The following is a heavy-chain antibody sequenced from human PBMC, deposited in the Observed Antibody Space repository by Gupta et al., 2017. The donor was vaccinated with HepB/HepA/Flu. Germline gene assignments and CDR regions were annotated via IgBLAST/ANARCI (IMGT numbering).Heavy chain of an antibody. Sequence: EVQLVESGGGLVKPGGSLRLSCAASGFIFRKVGMSWVRRGPGKGREWVGRIKSESDGGTADYAAPVKGRFTISRDDSKNILYLQMNSLKTEDTAIYYCAARRFVYNGYDNYYDYWGQGTLATVSS. D-gene: IGHD5-12*01. CDR3: AARRFVYNGYDNYYDY. J-gene: IGHJ4*02. CDR2: IKSESDGGTA. CDR1: GFIFRKVG. V-gene: IGHV3-15*01.